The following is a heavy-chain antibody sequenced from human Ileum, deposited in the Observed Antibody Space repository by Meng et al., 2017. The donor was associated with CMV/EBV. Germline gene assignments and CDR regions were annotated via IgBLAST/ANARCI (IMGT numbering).Heavy chain of an antibody. D-gene: IGHD4-11*01. J-gene: IGHJ4*02. V-gene: IGHV4-34*01. CDR3: ARGSPTTVEGRTYYFDY. Sequence: SETLSLTCAVYGGSFSGYYWSWIRQPPGKGLEWIGEINHSGSTNYNPSLKSRVTISVDTSKNQFSLKLSSVTAADTAVYYCARGSPTTVEGRTYYFDYWGQGTLVTVSS. CDR1: GGSFSGYY. CDR2: INHSGST.